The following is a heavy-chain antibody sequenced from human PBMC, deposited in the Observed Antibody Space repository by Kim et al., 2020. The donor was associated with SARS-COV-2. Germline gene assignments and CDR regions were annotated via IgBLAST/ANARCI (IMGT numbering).Heavy chain of an antibody. Sequence: PSDGHTSYAKKFQGRVTMTRDTSTSTVYMEVSSQKSEDTAVYYCARSGMDVWGQGTTVTVSS. CDR2: PSDGHT. CDR3: ARSGMDV. J-gene: IGHJ6*02. V-gene: IGHV1-46*01.